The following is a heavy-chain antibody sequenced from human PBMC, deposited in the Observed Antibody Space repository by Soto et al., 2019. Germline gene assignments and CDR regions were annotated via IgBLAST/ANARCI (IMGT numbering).Heavy chain of an antibody. Sequence: QVQMVQSANEVKRPGASVKVSCKASGYTFTTYGISWVRQAPGQGLEWMGWISAYYGDSKYAPEVQGRVTLTRDIATNTAYMDLRNQRSADSAIYFGLRESEPLRTIVTLAYWGQGTLVSVSS. CDR1: GYTFTTYG. CDR2: ISAYYGDS. CDR3: LRESEPLRTIVTLAY. J-gene: IGHJ4*01. D-gene: IGHD1-1*01. V-gene: IGHV1-18*01.